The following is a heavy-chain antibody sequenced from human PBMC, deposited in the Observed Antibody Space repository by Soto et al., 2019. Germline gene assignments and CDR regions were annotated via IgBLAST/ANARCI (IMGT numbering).Heavy chain of an antibody. CDR2: FDPEDGET. Sequence: ASVKVSCKVSGYTLTELSMHWARQAPGKGLEWMGGFDPEDGETIYAQKFQGRVTMTEDTSTDTAYMELSSLRSEDTAVYYCATDRGGVVVKTDAFDIWGQGTMVTVSS. CDR1: GYTLTELS. D-gene: IGHD3-22*01. CDR3: ATDRGGVVVKTDAFDI. V-gene: IGHV1-24*01. J-gene: IGHJ3*02.